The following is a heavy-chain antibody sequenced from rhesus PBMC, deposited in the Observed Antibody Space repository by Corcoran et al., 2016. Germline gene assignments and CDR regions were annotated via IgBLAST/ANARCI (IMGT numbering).Heavy chain of an antibody. CDR3: ARLEGSTDFDY. J-gene: IGHJ4*01. CDR2: IYGSGGST. V-gene: IGHV4-93*02. CDR1: GGSISSSNW. Sequence: QVQLQESGPAVVKPSETLSLTCAVSGGSISSSNWWSWIRQSLGKGLEWIGGIYGSGGSTEYNPSLKSRVTISIDTSKNQFSLKLSSVTAADTAVYYCARLEGSTDFDYWGQGVLVTVSS. D-gene: IGHD4-29*01.